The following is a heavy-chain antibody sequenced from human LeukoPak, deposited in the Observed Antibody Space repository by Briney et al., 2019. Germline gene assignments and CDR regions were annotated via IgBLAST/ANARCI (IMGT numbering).Heavy chain of an antibody. D-gene: IGHD5-18*01. J-gene: IGHJ4*02. CDR1: GAFISGSSYY. CDR3: ARRGYSYIRAPYDY. V-gene: IGHV4-39*02. CDR2: IYYSGST. Sequence: SETLSLTCTVSGAFISGSSYYWGWIRQPPGKGLEWIGSIYYSGSTYYKPSFKSRVTISIDTSNNHFSLKLRSVTAADTAVYYCARRGYSYIRAPYDYWGQGILVTVSS.